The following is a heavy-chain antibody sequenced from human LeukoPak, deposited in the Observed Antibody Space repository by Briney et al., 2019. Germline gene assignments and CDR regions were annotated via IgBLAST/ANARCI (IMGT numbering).Heavy chain of an antibody. CDR1: GFTFISHN. Sequence: GGSLRLSCAASGFTFISHNMNCVSQAPRKGLEWVSSISSSSSYIHYAASVKGRFTISRDNAKNSLYLQMNRLSATDTAVYDCARDAGYSNYVDYWGQRTLVTVSA. CDR2: ISSSSSYI. J-gene: IGHJ4*02. CDR3: ARDAGYSNYVDY. V-gene: IGHV3-21*01. D-gene: IGHD4-11*01.